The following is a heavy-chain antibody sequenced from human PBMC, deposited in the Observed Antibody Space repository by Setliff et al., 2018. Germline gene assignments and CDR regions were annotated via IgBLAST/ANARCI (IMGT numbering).Heavy chain of an antibody. V-gene: IGHV3-23*01. CDR2: ISGSGGST. Sequence: GGSLRLSCAASGFTFSSYAMSWVRQAPGKGLEWVSAISGSGGSTYYADSVKGRFTISRDNSKNTLYLQMNSLRAEDTAVYYCARLHQEPLGLSTYYYYYGMDVWGQGTTVTVSS. J-gene: IGHJ6*02. CDR1: GFTFSSYA. D-gene: IGHD3-16*01. CDR3: ARLHQEPLGLSTYYYYYGMDV.